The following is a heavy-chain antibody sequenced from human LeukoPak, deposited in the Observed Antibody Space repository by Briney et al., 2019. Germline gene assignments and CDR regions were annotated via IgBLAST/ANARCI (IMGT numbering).Heavy chain of an antibody. D-gene: IGHD2-2*01. CDR3: ARGGFCGSTSCYLFDY. CDR2: MNPNSGGT. V-gene: IGHV1-2*02. CDR1: GYTFTDYY. J-gene: IGHJ4*02. Sequence: ASVKVSCKASGYTFTDYYMHWVRQAPGQGLEWMGWMNPNSGGTDYAQKFQGRVTMTRDTSISTAYMELSRLRSDDTAVYYCARGGFCGSTSCYLFDYWGQGTLVTVSS.